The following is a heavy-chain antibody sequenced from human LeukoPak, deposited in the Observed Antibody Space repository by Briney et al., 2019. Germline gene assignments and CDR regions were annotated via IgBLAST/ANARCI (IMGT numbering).Heavy chain of an antibody. CDR1: GGSISSGSYY. CDR3: ARESPRPAGDYYYYYYMDV. D-gene: IGHD6-6*01. CDR2: IYTSGST. J-gene: IGHJ6*03. V-gene: IGHV4-61*02. Sequence: SQTLSLTCTVSGGSISSGSYYWSWIRQPAGKGLEWIGRIYTSGSTNYNPSLKSRVTISVDTSKNQFSLKLSSVTAADTAVYYCARESPRPAGDYYYYYYMDVWGKGTTVTVSS.